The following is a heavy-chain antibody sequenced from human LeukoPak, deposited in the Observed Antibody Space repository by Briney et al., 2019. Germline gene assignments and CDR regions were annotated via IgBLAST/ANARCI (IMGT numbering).Heavy chain of an antibody. CDR2: INPNSGGT. CDR3: ARVGIGYYHFDY. D-gene: IGHD1-26*01. J-gene: IGHJ4*02. CDR1: GYTFTGYY. Sequence: AASVKVSCKASGYTFTGYYMHWVRQAPGQGLEWMGWINPNSGGTNYAQKFQSWVTMTRDTSISTAYMELSRLRSDDTAVYYCARVGIGYYHFDYWGQGTLVTVSS. V-gene: IGHV1-2*04.